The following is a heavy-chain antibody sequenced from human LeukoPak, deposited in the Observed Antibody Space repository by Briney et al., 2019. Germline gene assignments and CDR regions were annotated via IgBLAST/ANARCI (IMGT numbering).Heavy chain of an antibody. Sequence: QTGGSLRLSCAVSGFTIRNYGMHWVRQAPGKGLEWVGVLSYDGTKIYYSDSVKGRVTIPRDNSKNTLYLQLDSLRAEDTAVFYCARERALEGFDYWGRGTLVTVSS. D-gene: IGHD1-1*01. V-gene: IGHV3-33*05. CDR3: ARERALEGFDY. CDR2: LSYDGTKI. CDR1: GFTIRNYG. J-gene: IGHJ4*02.